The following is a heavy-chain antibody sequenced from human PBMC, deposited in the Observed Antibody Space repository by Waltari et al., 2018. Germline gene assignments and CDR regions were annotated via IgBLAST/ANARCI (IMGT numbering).Heavy chain of an antibody. V-gene: IGHV1-2*07. CDR1: GYIFSKYY. D-gene: IGHD6-6*01. CDR2: VNPDTGNA. CDR3: VRDRTTVAARPGDY. Sequence: QVVLVQSGAEVKKTGASVKVRCKPSGYIFSKYYLHWVRQAPGQGPEWMGWVNPDTGNANYEHKFRGRVTMTWDTSSNTAFMDLSDLKSDDTAVYYCVRDRTTVAARPGDYWGQGTLVTVSS. J-gene: IGHJ4*02.